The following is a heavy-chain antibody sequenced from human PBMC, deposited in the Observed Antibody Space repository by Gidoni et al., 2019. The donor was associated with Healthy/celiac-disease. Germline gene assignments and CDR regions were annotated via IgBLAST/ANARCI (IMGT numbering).Heavy chain of an antibody. CDR3: ARDQGQQLVLGWFDP. D-gene: IGHD6-13*01. CDR2: IIPIFGTA. CDR1: GGTFSSYA. V-gene: IGHV1-69*01. Sequence: QVQLVQSGAEVKMPGSSVQVSCKASGGTFSSYAISWVRQAPGQGLEWMGWIIPIFGTATYAQKFQGRVTITADESTSTAYMERSSLRSEDTAVYYCARDQGQQLVLGWFDPWGQGTLVTVSS. J-gene: IGHJ5*02.